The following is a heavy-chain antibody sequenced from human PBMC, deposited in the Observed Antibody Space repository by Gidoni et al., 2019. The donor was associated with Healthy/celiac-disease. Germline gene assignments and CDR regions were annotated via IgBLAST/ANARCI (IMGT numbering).Heavy chain of an antibody. CDR3: ARHFPGSSGWEEYFQH. CDR1: GYSFTSYW. D-gene: IGHD6-19*01. Sequence: EVQRVQSGAAVKKPGESLRISCKGSGYSFTSYWISWVRQMPGKGLEWMGRIDPSDSYTNYSPSFQGHVTISADKSISTAYLQWSSLKASDTAMYYCARHFPGSSGWEEYFQHWGQGTLVTVSS. CDR2: IDPSDSYT. V-gene: IGHV5-10-1*03. J-gene: IGHJ1*01.